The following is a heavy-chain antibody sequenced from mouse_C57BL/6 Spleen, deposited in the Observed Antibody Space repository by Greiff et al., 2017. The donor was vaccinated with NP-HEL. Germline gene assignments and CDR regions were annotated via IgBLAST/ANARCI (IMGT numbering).Heavy chain of an antibody. J-gene: IGHJ1*03. V-gene: IGHV1-26*01. CDR3: ARRVSFTTVVAEGYFDV. Sequence: EVQLQQSGPELVKPGASVKISCKASGYTFTDYYMNWVKQSHGKSLEWIGDINPNNGGTSYNQKFKGKATLTVDKSSSTAYMELRSLTSEDSAVYYCARRVSFTTVVAEGYFDVWGTGTTVTVSS. CDR1: GYTFTDYY. CDR2: INPNNGGT. D-gene: IGHD1-1*01.